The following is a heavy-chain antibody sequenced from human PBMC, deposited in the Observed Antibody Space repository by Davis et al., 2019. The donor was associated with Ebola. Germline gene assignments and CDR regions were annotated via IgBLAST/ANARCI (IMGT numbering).Heavy chain of an antibody. CDR2: ITTHGWST. CDR1: GFSFSNYN. D-gene: IGHD1-20*01. V-gene: IGHV3-48*01. J-gene: IGHJ1*01. Sequence: PGGSLRLSCTASGFSFSNYNMNWVRQAPGKGLEWVSSITTHGWSTYYADSVKGRFIISRDHAKNSLFLQMHSLRGDDTAVYFCAMETPINSRYNWWGQGTLVNLSS. CDR3: AMETPINSRYNW.